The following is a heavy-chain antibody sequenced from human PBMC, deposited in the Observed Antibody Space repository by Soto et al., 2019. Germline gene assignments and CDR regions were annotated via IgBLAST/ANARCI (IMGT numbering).Heavy chain of an antibody. CDR1: GYRVTNYW. J-gene: IGHJ6*02. Sequence: GESLKISCKGSGYRVTNYWIGWVRQMPGKGLEWMGIIYPGDSDTRYSPSFQGQVTISADKSISTAYLQWSSLKASDTAMYYCAGGGVRRVITRTTASSDMDAWGQETXLPISS. D-gene: IGHD3-10*01. V-gene: IGHV5-51*01. CDR2: IYPGDSDT. CDR3: AGGGVRRVITRTTASSDMDA.